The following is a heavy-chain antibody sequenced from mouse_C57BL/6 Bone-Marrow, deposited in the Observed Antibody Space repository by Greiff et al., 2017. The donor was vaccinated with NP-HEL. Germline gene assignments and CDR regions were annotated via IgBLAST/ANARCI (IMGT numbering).Heavy chain of an antibody. CDR2: IFPGSGST. D-gene: IGHD3-1*01. CDR1: GYTFTDYY. J-gene: IGHJ3*01. Sequence: VQVVASGPELVKPGASVKISCKASGYTFTDYYINWVKQRPGQGLEWIGWIFPGSGSTYYNEKIKGKSTLTVDNSSSTAYMLLSSLTSEDSAVYFCARGAGPNAWFAYWGQGTLVTVSA. CDR3: ARGAGPNAWFAY. V-gene: IGHV1-75*01.